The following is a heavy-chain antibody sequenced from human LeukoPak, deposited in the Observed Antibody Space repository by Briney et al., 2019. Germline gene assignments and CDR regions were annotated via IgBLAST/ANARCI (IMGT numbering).Heavy chain of an antibody. CDR1: GGSINSGDYY. CDR3: ARASGGLRYFDWSSAGGSFDY. V-gene: IGHV4-31*03. CDR2: IYYSGST. Sequence: SETLSLTCTVSGGSINSGDYYWSWIRQHPGKGLEWIGYIYYSGSTYYNPSLKSRVTISVDSSKNQFSLKLSSVTAADTAVYYCARASGGLRYFDWSSAGGSFDYWGQGTLVTVSS. J-gene: IGHJ4*02. D-gene: IGHD3-9*01.